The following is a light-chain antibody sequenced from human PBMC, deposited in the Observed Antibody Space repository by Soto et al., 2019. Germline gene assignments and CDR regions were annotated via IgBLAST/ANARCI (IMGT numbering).Light chain of an antibody. CDR3: MQSVQFPCT. V-gene: IGKV2D-29*01. CDR1: QSLLHSDDKTY. J-gene: IGKJ2*02. Sequence: DMVMTQSPLSLSVTPGQPASITCKSSQSLLHSDDKTYLSWYRQKPGQPPQSLIYEVSNRFSGVTNRFSGSGSGTDFTLKISRVEAEDVGVYYCMQSVQFPCTFGQGTKLEIK. CDR2: EVS.